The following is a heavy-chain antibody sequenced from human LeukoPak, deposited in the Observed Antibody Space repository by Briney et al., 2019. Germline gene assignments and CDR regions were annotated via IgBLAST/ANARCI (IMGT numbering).Heavy chain of an antibody. Sequence: SETLSLTCTVSGGSISSSSYYWGWIRQPPGKGLEWIGRIYISGRTSYNPSLQSRVTISVDTSKNQISLKLSSVTAADTAMYYCARTWITYYVFDYWGQGALVTVSS. CDR3: ARTWITYYVFDY. CDR2: IYISGRT. D-gene: IGHD3-10*01. CDR1: GGSISSSSYY. V-gene: IGHV4-39*07. J-gene: IGHJ4*02.